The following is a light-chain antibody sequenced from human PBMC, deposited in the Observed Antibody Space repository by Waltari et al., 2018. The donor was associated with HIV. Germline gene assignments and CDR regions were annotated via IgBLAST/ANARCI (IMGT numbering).Light chain of an antibody. CDR1: QSVGSD. J-gene: IGKJ2*01. CDR2: GAS. Sequence: EIVMTQSPATLSVSPGERAHLSCRASQSVGSDLAWYQQKPGQAPRLLIYGASTRATGIPARFSGSGSATEFTLTISSLQSEDCAVYYCQQYKNWPPYTFGQGTKLEIK. V-gene: IGKV3-15*01. CDR3: QQYKNWPPYT.